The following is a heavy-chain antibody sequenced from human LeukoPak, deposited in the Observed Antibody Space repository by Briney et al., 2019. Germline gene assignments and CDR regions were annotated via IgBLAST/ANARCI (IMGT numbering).Heavy chain of an antibody. CDR2: IYYSGST. V-gene: IGHV4-31*03. J-gene: IGHJ6*03. Sequence: SETLSLTCTVSGGSISSGGYYWSWIRQHPGKGLEWIGYIYYSGSTYYNPSLKSRVTISVDTSKNQFSLKLSSVTAADTAVYYCARIDYDFPPRNHYYYMDVWGKGTTVTVSS. CDR1: GGSISSGGYY. D-gene: IGHD3-3*01. CDR3: ARIDYDFPPRNHYYYMDV.